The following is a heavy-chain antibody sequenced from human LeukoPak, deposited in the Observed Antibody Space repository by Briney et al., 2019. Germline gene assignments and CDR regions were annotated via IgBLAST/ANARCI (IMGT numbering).Heavy chain of an antibody. D-gene: IGHD4/OR15-4a*01. J-gene: IGHJ4*02. Sequence: SETLSLTCTVSNGSISPYYWSWIRQPPGKGLEWIGYIYHSGNTNYNPSLSSRVTISVDTSKNQFSLELTSVTAADTAVYFCARFPAKKADWGRGTLVTVSS. CDR3: ARFPAKKAD. V-gene: IGHV4-59*01. CDR2: IYHSGNT. CDR1: NGSISPYY.